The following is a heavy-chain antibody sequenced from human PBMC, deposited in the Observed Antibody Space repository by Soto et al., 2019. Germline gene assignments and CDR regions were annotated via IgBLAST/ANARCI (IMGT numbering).Heavy chain of an antibody. CDR3: ARGRRGDYYDSSGYYYVLDY. J-gene: IGHJ4*02. CDR1: GGSISSGGYY. D-gene: IGHD3-22*01. Sequence: QVQLQESGPGLVKPSQTLSLTCTVSGGSISSGGYYWSWIRQHPGKGLEWIGYIYYSGSTYYNPSLKSRVTISVDTSKNQFSLKLSSVTAADTAVYYCARGRRGDYYDSSGYYYVLDYWGQGTLVTVSS. CDR2: IYYSGST. V-gene: IGHV4-31*03.